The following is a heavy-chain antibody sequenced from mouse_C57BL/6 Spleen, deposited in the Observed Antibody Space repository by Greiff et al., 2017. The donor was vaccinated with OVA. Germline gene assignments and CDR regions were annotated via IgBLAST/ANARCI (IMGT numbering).Heavy chain of an antibody. CDR1: GYTFTSYW. D-gene: IGHD4-1*01. CDR3: TRRGSNWDYFDY. V-gene: IGHV1-5*01. J-gene: IGHJ2*01. CDR2: IYPGNSDT. Sequence: VHVKQSGTVLARPGASVKMSCKTSGYTFTSYWMHWVKQRPGQGLEWIGAIYPGNSDTSYNQKFKGKAKLTAVTSASTAYMELSSLTNEDSAVYYCTRRGSNWDYFDYWGQGTTLTVSS.